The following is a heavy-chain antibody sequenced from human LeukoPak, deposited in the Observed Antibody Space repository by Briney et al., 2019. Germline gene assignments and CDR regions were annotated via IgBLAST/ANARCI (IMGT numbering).Heavy chain of an antibody. CDR1: GFTFISYP. V-gene: IGHV3-23*01. D-gene: IGHD6-13*01. Sequence: GGPLRLPFAASGFTFISYPMTWSAQAPGKGLEGSSAIRGSGGSTHYADSVKGRFTIYRDKPKNTLYLQMNSLRAEDTAVYYCPKQTYSSSGSGYLHYWPQGPLVSVSS. CDR3: PKQTYSSSGSGYLHY. J-gene: IGHJ1*01. CDR2: IRGSGGST.